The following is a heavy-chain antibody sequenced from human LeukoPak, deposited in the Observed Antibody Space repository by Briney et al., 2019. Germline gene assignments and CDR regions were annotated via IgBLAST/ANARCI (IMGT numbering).Heavy chain of an antibody. CDR2: IYTSGST. Sequence: SETLSLTCTVSGGSISSYYWSWIRQPAGKGLEWIGRIYTSGSTNYNPSLKSRVTMSVDSSKNQSSLKLSSVTAADTAVYYCARATGCSSTSCYNWFDPWGQGTLVTVSS. D-gene: IGHD2-2*01. CDR3: ARATGCSSTSCYNWFDP. V-gene: IGHV4-4*07. J-gene: IGHJ5*02. CDR1: GGSISSYY.